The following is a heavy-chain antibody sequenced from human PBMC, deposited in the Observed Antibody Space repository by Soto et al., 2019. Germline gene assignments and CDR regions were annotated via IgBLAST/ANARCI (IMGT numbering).Heavy chain of an antibody. D-gene: IGHD2-2*03. Sequence: GESLKISCTGSGYSFTSYWISWSRQMPRNGLAWMRRIHPSCSYTNYRPSFQGHVTISADKSIRTAYLQWSSLKPSDTAMYYCARRDGYCSSTSCPSYYYYGMDVWGQGTTVTVSS. CDR2: IHPSCSYT. V-gene: IGHV5-10-1*01. CDR1: GYSFTSYW. CDR3: ARRDGYCSSTSCPSYYYYGMDV. J-gene: IGHJ6*02.